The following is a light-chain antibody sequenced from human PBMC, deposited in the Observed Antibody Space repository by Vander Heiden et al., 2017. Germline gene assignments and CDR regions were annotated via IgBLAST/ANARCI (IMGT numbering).Light chain of an antibody. Sequence: QSVLTQPPSASGVLGLRLIIFCTGSSPNTGAGVEVQWYQLLPGVVPQLLVYGDSKRPSGVPDRISGSKSGTSASLAITGLQAEDKADYYCQSYDSSLSSWVFGGGTKLTVL. CDR3: QSYDSSLSSWV. V-gene: IGLV1-40*01. CDR2: GDS. CDR1: SPNTGAGVE. J-gene: IGLJ3*02.